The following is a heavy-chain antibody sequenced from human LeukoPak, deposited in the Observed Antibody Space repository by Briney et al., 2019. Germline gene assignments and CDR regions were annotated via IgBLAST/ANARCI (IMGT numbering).Heavy chain of an antibody. D-gene: IGHD3-10*01. V-gene: IGHV4-59*08. J-gene: IGHJ4*02. CDR2: IYYSGST. CDR1: GGSISSYY. Sequence: SETLSLTCTVSGGSISSYYWSWTRQPPGKGLEWIGYIYYSGSTNYNPSLKSRVTISVDTSKNQFSLKLSSVTAADTAVYYCARLPFFAGGPDYWGQGTLVTVSS. CDR3: ARLPFFAGGPDY.